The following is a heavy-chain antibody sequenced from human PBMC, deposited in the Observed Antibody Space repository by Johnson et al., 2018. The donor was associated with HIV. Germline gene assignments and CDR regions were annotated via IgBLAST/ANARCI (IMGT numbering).Heavy chain of an antibody. J-gene: IGHJ3*02. D-gene: IGHD3-16*01. CDR2: INSDGRGT. CDR1: GFIFDDYD. Sequence: VQLVESGGGLVQPGGSLRLSCAASGFIFDDYDMSWVRQAPGKGLEWVSGINSDGRGTSNADSVKGRFTISRDNSKNTLYLQINSLKTEDTAVYYCTTDQVGRNYGGKHHIWGQGTMVTVSS. V-gene: IGHV3-20*04. CDR3: TTDQVGRNYGGKHHI.